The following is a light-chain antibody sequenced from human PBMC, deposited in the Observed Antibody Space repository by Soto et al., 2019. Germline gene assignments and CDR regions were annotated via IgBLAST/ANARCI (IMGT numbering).Light chain of an antibody. V-gene: IGKV3-15*01. J-gene: IGKJ1*01. CDR1: QSVNLN. CDR3: RQYDGSSAT. CDR2: GGS. Sequence: MVFTQYPDTLSFSPGQRFNLDCMASQSVNLNLAGCQQKPGQDPRLLIYGGSTRATGIPARFSGSGSGTDFTLTISRRQQADFAVEYYRQYDGSSATFGQGTKVDIK.